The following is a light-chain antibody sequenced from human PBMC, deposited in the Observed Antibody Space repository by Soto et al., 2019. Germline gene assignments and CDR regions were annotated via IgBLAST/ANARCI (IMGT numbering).Light chain of an antibody. J-gene: IGKJ1*01. CDR2: GAS. CDR3: QQYNNWPQT. V-gene: IGKV3-15*01. Sequence: EIVMTQSPVTLSVSPGERATLSCRASQSVSSNLAWYQQKPGQAPRLLIYGASTRTTGIPARFSGSGSGTEFTVTISSLQSEDFGVYYCQQYNNWPQTFGQGTKV. CDR1: QSVSSN.